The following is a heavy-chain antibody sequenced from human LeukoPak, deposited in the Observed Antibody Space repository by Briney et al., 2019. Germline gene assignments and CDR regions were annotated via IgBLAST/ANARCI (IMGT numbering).Heavy chain of an antibody. CDR2: IYYSGST. D-gene: IGHD6-13*01. CDR1: GGSISSSSYY. CDR3: ARVIGSSWYGDY. Sequence: SETLSLTCTVSGGSISSSSYYWGWIRQPPGKGLEWIGSIYYSGSTYYNPSLKSRVTISVDTSKNQFSLKLSSVTAADTAVYYCARVIGSSWYGDYWGQGTLVTVSS. V-gene: IGHV4-39*07. J-gene: IGHJ4*02.